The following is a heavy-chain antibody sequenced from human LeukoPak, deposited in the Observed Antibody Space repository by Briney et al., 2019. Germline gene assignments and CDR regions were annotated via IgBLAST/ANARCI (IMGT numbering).Heavy chain of an antibody. CDR1: GGTFSSYA. CDR3: AAGYCSSTSCYRPGAFDI. V-gene: IGHV1-69*01. CDR2: IIPIFGTA. D-gene: IGHD2-2*01. J-gene: IGHJ3*02. Sequence: GSSVKVSCKASGGTFSSYAISWVRQAPGRGLEWMGGIIPIFGTANYAQKFQGRVTITADESTSTAYMELSSLRSEDTAVYYCAAGYCSSTSCYRPGAFDIWGQGTMVTVSS.